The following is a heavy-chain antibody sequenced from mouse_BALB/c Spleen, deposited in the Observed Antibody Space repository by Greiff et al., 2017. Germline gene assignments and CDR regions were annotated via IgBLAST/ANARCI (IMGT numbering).Heavy chain of an antibody. CDR3: ARGGRHAMDY. CDR1: GYTFTDYA. V-gene: IGHV1S137*01. J-gene: IGHJ4*01. Sequence: VKLQESGAELVRPGVSVKISCKGSGYTFTDYAMHWVKQSHAKSLEWIGVISTYYGDASYNQKFTGKATMTVDKSSNTAYMELARLTSEDSAIYYCARGGRHAMDYWGQGTSGTVSP. D-gene: IGHD2-12*01. CDR2: ISTYYGDA.